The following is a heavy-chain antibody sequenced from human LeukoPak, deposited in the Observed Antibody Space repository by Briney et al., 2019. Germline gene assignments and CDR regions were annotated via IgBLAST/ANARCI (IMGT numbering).Heavy chain of an antibody. CDR3: ATVLRYCSGGNCYSGGLGYMDV. V-gene: IGHV3-23*01. CDR1: DFSFATYG. CDR2: VSGGDPTT. D-gene: IGHD2-15*01. J-gene: IGHJ6*03. Sequence: GGSLRLSCAASDFSFATYGMGWVRQAPGRGLEWVSSVSGGDPTTYYADSVKGRFTISRDNSKNTLCLQMNSLRAEDTAVYYCATVLRYCSGGNCYSGGLGYMDVWGKGTTVTISS.